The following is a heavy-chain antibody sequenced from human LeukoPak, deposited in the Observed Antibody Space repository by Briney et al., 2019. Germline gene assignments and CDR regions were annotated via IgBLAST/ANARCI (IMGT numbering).Heavy chain of an antibody. D-gene: IGHD2-15*01. V-gene: IGHV4-59*08. Sequence: PSETLSLTCTVSGGSINNYYWSWIRQSPGKGLQWIGYIYYNGSTNYNPSLKSRVTISVHTPKTQFSLKLSSVTAADTAVYYCARRARTRGGYCSGSSCYGYFDYWGQGTLVTVSS. CDR2: IYYNGST. J-gene: IGHJ4*02. CDR1: GGSINNYY. CDR3: ARRARTRGGYCSGSSCYGYFDY.